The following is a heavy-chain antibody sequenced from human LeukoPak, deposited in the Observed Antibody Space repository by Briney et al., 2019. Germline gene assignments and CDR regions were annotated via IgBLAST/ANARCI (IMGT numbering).Heavy chain of an antibody. Sequence: VASVKVSCKASGGTFSSYSISWVRQAPGQGLEWMGRIIPILGIANYAQKFQGRVTITADKSTSTAYMELSSLRSEETAVYYCASQLPYSSGWYSPLDCWGQGTLVTVS. CDR2: IIPILGIA. V-gene: IGHV1-69*02. D-gene: IGHD6-19*01. J-gene: IGHJ4*02. CDR3: ASQLPYSSGWYSPLDC. CDR1: GGTFSSYS.